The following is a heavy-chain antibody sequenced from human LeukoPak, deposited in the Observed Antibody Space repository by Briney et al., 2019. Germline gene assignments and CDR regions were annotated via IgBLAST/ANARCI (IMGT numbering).Heavy chain of an antibody. J-gene: IGHJ6*02. Sequence: SETLSLTCAVYGGSFSGYYWSWIRQPPGEGLEWIGEINHSGSTNYNPSLKSRVTISVDTSKNQFSLKLSSVTAADTAVYYCARAPIVVVPAAIYYYYGMDVWGQGTTVTVSS. D-gene: IGHD2-2*01. V-gene: IGHV4-34*01. CDR1: GGSFSGYY. CDR2: INHSGST. CDR3: ARAPIVVVPAAIYYYYGMDV.